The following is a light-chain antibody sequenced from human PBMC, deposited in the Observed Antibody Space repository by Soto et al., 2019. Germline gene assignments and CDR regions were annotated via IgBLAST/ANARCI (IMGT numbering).Light chain of an antibody. V-gene: IGLV2-23*02. CDR1: RSDIGNYNL. Sequence: QSALTQPASVSGSPGQSITIFCTGSRSDIGNYNLVSWYQQHPGKAPKRMIFEATKRPSGVSNRFSGSRSGITASLTISALQAEDESYYTCYSCAGGATFLFVGGTKVTVL. J-gene: IGLJ2*01. CDR2: EAT. CDR3: YSCAGGATFL.